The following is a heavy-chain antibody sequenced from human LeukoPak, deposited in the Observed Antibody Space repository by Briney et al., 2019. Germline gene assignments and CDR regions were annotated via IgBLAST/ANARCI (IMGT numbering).Heavy chain of an antibody. V-gene: IGHV1-2*02. CDR1: GYRFSDYY. CDR3: ARGYCSGGSCYHFDS. J-gene: IGHJ4*02. CDR2: VISNSGGT. Sequence: ASVKVSCKASGYRFSDYYMHWVRQAPGQGLEWMGWVISNSGGTHYAQKFEGRVTMTRDTSINTAYMELSRLKSDDTAVYYCARGYCSGGSCYHFDSWGQGTLVTVSS. D-gene: IGHD2-15*01.